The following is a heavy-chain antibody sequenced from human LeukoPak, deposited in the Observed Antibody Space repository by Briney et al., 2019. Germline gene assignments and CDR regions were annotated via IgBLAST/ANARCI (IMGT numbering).Heavy chain of an antibody. J-gene: IGHJ5*02. CDR1: GGSITSYY. CDR2: IHSGTT. Sequence: SETLSLTCSVSGGSITSYYLSWIRQPAGKGLEWIGRIHSGTTTYNPSLKSRVTMSLDTSKSQVSLTLSSVTAADTALYYCARDSGTTGEVKFDPWGQGILVTVSS. V-gene: IGHV4-4*07. CDR3: ARDSGTTGEVKFDP. D-gene: IGHD3-10*01.